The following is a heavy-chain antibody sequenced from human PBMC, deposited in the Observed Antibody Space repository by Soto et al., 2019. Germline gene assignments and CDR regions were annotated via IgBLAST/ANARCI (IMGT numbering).Heavy chain of an antibody. Sequence: PSETLSLTCTVSGGSISSSSYYWGWIRQPPGKGLEWIGSIYYSGSTYYNPSLKSRVTISVDTSKNQFSLKLSSVTAADTAVYYCARKPRGYSYGYGGESDYWGQGTLVTVSS. CDR1: GGSISSSSYY. CDR3: ARKPRGYSYGYGGESDY. J-gene: IGHJ4*02. D-gene: IGHD5-18*01. V-gene: IGHV4-39*01. CDR2: IYYSGST.